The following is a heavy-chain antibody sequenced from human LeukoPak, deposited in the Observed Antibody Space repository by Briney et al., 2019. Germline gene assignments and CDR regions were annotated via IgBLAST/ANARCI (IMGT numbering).Heavy chain of an antibody. Sequence: ASVKVSCKAFGYTFTSNYMHWVRQAPGQGPEWMGVISPSGGSTTYAQKFQGRVTMTRDMSTSTVYMELSSLRSEDTAVYYCAREERWDYVWGSYRALDYWGQGTLVTVSS. V-gene: IGHV1-46*01. D-gene: IGHD3-16*02. J-gene: IGHJ4*02. CDR1: GYTFTSNY. CDR3: AREERWDYVWGSYRALDY. CDR2: ISPSGGST.